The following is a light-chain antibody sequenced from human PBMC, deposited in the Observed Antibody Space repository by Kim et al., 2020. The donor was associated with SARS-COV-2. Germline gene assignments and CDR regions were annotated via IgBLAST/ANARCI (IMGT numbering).Light chain of an antibody. Sequence: DIQMTQSPSTLSASVGDRVTITCRASQSISSWLAWYQQKPGKAPKLLLYKASSLESGVPSRFSGSGSGTEFTLTISSLQPDDFATYYGEQYNSAPWTFGQETKVDIK. CDR2: KAS. CDR3: EQYNSAPWT. V-gene: IGKV1-5*03. CDR1: QSISSW. J-gene: IGKJ1*01.